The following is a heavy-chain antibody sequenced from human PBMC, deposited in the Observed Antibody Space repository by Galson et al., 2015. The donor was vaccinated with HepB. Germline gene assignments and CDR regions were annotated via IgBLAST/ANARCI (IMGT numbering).Heavy chain of an antibody. Sequence: SLRLSCAASGFSYSSFGMHWVRQAPGKGLEWVTVISFDGSNKLYADSVKGRFTVSRDNSRNTLFLQMNSLRAEDTAVYFCAKDRYYASGSYGGMDVWGKGTTVTVSS. CDR2: ISFDGSNK. D-gene: IGHD3-10*01. J-gene: IGHJ6*03. CDR3: AKDRYYASGSYGGMDV. CDR1: GFSYSSFG. V-gene: IGHV3-30*18.